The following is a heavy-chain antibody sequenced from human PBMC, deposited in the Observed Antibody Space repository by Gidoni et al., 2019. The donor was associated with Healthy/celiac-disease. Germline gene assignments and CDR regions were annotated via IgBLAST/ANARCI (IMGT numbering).Heavy chain of an antibody. Sequence: EVQLVESGGGLVKPGGSLRLSCAASGFTFSSYSMNWVRQAPGKGLEWVSSISSSSSYIYYADSVKGRFTISRDNAKNSLYLQMNSLRAEDTAVYYCARDTEYQTDFDYWGQGTLVTVSS. CDR3: ARDTEYQTDFDY. J-gene: IGHJ4*02. V-gene: IGHV3-21*01. CDR2: ISSSSSYI. CDR1: GFTFSSYS. D-gene: IGHD2-2*01.